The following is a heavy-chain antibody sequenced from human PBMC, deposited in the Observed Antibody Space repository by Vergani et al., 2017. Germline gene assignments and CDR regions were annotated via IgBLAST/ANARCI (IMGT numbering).Heavy chain of an antibody. CDR2: IRWNSGSI. Sequence: EVQLVESGGGLVQPGRSLRLSCAASGFTFDDYAMHWVRQAPGKGLEWVSGIRWNSGSIGYADSVKGRFTISRDNAKNSLYLQMNSLRAEDTALYYCAKDRGLKPPYYFDYWGQGTLVTVSS. V-gene: IGHV3-9*01. CDR3: AKDRGLKPPYYFDY. D-gene: IGHD6-19*01. CDR1: GFTFDDYA. J-gene: IGHJ4*02.